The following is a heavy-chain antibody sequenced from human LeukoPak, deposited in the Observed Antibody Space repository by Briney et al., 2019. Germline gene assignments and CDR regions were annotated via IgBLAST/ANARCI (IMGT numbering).Heavy chain of an antibody. CDR1: GGTFSSYA. CDR3: ARDPPTYYYDSSGYYGEENWFDP. J-gene: IGHJ5*02. D-gene: IGHD3-22*01. V-gene: IGHV1-69*13. Sequence: ASVTVSFTASGGTFSSYAISWVRQAPGQGLEWMGGIIPIFGTANYAQKFQGRVTITADESTSTAYMELSSLRSEDTAVYYCARDPPTYYYDSSGYYGEENWFDPWGQGTLVTVSS. CDR2: IIPIFGTA.